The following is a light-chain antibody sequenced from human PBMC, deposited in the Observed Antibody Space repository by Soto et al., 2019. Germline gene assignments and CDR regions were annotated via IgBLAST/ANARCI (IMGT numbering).Light chain of an antibody. J-gene: IGLJ3*02. CDR3: SLYASTNTFM. Sequence: QSVLTQPASVSGSPGQSITISCTGTSSDIGRYNLVSWYQQHPGKPPKPMIYEATKRPSGVSNRFSGSKSGNTASLTISGLQAEDEADYYCSLYASTNTFMFGGGTKLTVL. CDR2: EAT. CDR1: SSDIGRYNL. V-gene: IGLV2-23*02.